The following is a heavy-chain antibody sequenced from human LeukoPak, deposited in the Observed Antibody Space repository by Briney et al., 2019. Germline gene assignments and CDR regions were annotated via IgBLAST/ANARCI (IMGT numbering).Heavy chain of an antibody. CDR2: ISGSGGST. CDR3: AKHMVRGVNFDY. V-gene: IGHV3-23*01. Sequence: GGSLRLSRAASGFTFSSYAMSWVRQAPGKGLEWVSAISGSGGSTYYADSVKGRFTISRDNSKNTLYLQMNSLRAEDTAVYYCAKHMVRGVNFDYWGQGTLVTVSS. J-gene: IGHJ4*02. D-gene: IGHD3-10*01. CDR1: GFTFSSYA.